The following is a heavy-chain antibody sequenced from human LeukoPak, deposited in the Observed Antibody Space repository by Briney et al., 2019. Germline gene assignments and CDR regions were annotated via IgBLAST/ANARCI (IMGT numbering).Heavy chain of an antibody. CDR1: GGSISSSNW. CDR3: ARDQASGYFDY. J-gene: IGHJ4*02. CDR2: IYHSGST. Sequence: SETLSLTCAVSGGSISSSNWWSWVRQPPGKGLEWIGEIYHSGSTNYNPSLKSRVTISVDTSKNQFSLKLSSVTAADTAVYYCARDQASGYFDYWGQGTLVTVSS. V-gene: IGHV4-4*02.